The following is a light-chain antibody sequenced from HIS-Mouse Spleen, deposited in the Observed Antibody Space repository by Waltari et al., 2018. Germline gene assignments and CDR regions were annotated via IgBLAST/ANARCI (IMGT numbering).Light chain of an antibody. CDR3: CSYAGSSTFRV. CDR1: SSDVGSYNL. Sequence: QSALTQPASVSGSAGQSITISSTGTSSDVGSYNLVSRYQQHPGKAPKLTIYEGSKRPSRVSNRFSGSKSGNTASLTISGLQAEDEADYYCCSYAGSSTFRVFGGGTKLTVL. CDR2: EGS. J-gene: IGLJ2*01. V-gene: IGLV2-23*03.